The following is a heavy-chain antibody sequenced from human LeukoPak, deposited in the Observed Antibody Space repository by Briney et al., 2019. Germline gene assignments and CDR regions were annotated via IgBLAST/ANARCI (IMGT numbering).Heavy chain of an antibody. V-gene: IGHV4-4*09. J-gene: IGHJ6*03. D-gene: IGHD5-24*01. CDR3: ARSVEMATPRHYYYYYYMDV. CDR2: IYTSGST. CDR1: GGSISSYY. Sequence: PSETLSLTCTVSGGSISSYYWSWIRQPPGKGLEWIGYIYTSGSTNYNPSLKSRVTISVDTPKNQFSLKLSSVTAADTAVYYCARSVEMATPRHYYYYYYMDVWGKGTTVTVSS.